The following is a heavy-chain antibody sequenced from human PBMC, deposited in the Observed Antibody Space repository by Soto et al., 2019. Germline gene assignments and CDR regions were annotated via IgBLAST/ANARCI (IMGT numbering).Heavy chain of an antibody. CDR1: GGSIRSGGYY. D-gene: IGHD2-2*01. CDR3: ARASLGYCSSTNCRSNWFDP. J-gene: IGHJ5*02. Sequence: SETLSLTCTVSGGSIRSGGYYWTWIRQHPGKGLEWIGYIYYTGSTYYNPSLKSRVTISVDTSKNQFSLKLSSVTAADTAVYYCARASLGYCSSTNCRSNWFDPWGQGTLVTVSS. V-gene: IGHV4-31*03. CDR2: IYYTGST.